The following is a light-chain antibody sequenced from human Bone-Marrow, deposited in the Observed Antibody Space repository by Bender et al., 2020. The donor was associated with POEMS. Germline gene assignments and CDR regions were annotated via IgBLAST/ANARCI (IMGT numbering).Light chain of an antibody. CDR1: SSDVGNFNL. J-gene: IGLJ3*02. CDR2: GVN. V-gene: IGLV2-14*02. Sequence: QSALTQPASVSGSPGQSITISCTGTSSDVGNFNLVSWYQQYPGKAPTLIIYGVNKRPSGVPDRFSGSKSGTSASLAISGLQSEDEADYYCAAWEDSLNGWVFGRGTKLTVL. CDR3: AAWEDSLNGWV.